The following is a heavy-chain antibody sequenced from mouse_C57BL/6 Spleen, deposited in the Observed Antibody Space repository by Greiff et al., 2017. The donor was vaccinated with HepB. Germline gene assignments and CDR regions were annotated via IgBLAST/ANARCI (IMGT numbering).Heavy chain of an antibody. J-gene: IGHJ1*03. CDR3: ARKGRDGSRPYFDV. CDR2: IDPSDSYT. CDR1: GYTFTSYW. Sequence: QVQLKQPGAELVKPGASVKLSCKASGYTFTSYWMQWVKQRPGQGLEWIGEIDPSDSYTNYNQKFKGKATLTVDTSSSTAYMQLSSLTSEDSAVYYCARKGRDGSRPYFDVWGTGTTVTVSS. D-gene: IGHD1-1*01. V-gene: IGHV1-50*01.